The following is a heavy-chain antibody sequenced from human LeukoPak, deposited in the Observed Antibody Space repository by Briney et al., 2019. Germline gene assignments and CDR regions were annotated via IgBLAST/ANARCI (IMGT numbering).Heavy chain of an antibody. J-gene: IGHJ4*02. V-gene: IGHV4-34*01. D-gene: IGHD3-10*01. CDR1: GGSFSGYY. CDR2: INHSGST. Sequence: PSETLSLTCAVYGGSFSGYYRSWIRQPPGKGLEWIGEINHSGSTNYNPSLKSRVTISVDTSKNQFSLKLSSVTAADTAVYYCASRLPITMVRGGTFDYWGQGTLVTVSS. CDR3: ASRLPITMVRGGTFDY.